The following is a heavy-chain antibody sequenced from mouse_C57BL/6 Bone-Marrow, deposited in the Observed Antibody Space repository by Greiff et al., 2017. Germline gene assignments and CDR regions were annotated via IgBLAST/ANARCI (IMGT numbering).Heavy chain of an antibody. V-gene: IGHV1-80*01. D-gene: IGHD4-1*01. CDR3: ARDWDYFDY. Sequence: VQLQQSGAELVKPGASVKISCTVSGYAFSTYWMNWVKHRPGKGLEWIGQIYPGDGDTNYNGKFKGKATLTADKSSSTAYMQLSTLTSEASAVYFCARDWDYFDYWGQGTTLTVSS. CDR2: IYPGDGDT. J-gene: IGHJ2*01. CDR1: GYAFSTYW.